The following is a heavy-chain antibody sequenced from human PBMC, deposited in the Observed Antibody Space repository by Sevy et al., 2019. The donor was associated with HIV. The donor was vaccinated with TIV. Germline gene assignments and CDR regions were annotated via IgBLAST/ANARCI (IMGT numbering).Heavy chain of an antibody. CDR1: GYTFTGYY. Sequence: ASVKVSCKASGYTFTGYYIHWVRQAPGQGLEWMGRISPMNGDTDYAQKFQGRVTMTRDTSISAAYLDVTRLRSDETATYYCARAYCSDGSCYEGVYWGQGTLVTVSS. CDR2: ISPMNGDT. V-gene: IGHV1-2*06. D-gene: IGHD2-15*01. CDR3: ARAYCSDGSCYEGVY. J-gene: IGHJ4*02.